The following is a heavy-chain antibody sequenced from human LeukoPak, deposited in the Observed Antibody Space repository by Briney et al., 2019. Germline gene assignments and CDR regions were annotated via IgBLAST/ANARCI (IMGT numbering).Heavy chain of an antibody. CDR3: AKGGGYSYASQGWFDP. Sequence: GGSLRLSCAASGFTFDDYAMHWVRQAPGKGLEWVSGISWNSGSIGYADSVKGRFTISRDNAKNSLYLQMNSLRAEDTALYYCAKGGGYSYASQGWFDPWGQGTLVTVSS. J-gene: IGHJ5*02. CDR1: GFTFDDYA. CDR2: ISWNSGSI. D-gene: IGHD5-18*01. V-gene: IGHV3-9*01.